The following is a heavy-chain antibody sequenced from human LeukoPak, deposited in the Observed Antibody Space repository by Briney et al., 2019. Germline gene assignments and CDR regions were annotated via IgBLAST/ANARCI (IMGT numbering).Heavy chain of an antibody. CDR1: GFTFSSYW. D-gene: IGHD1-1*01. J-gene: IGHJ6*03. V-gene: IGHV3-74*01. CDR2: IITDGSST. CDR3: TRENGGSYFYMDV. Sequence: GGSLRLSCAASGFTFSSYWMHWVRQAPGKGLVWVSRIITDGSSTTYADSVRGRFTISRDNAKNTLYLQMNSLRAEDTAVYYCTRENGGSYFYMDVWGKGTTVTVSS.